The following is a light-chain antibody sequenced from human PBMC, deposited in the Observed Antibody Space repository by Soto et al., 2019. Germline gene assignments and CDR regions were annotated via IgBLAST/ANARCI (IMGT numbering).Light chain of an antibody. V-gene: IGKV3-15*01. Sequence: EIVMTQSPATLSVSPGERATLSCRASQSVSSNLAWYQQKPGQAPRLLIYGASTRATGIPARFSGSGSGTEFTLTITSLQSEDFAVYSCQQYNDWPLTFGQGTKVDNK. CDR3: QQYNDWPLT. CDR2: GAS. J-gene: IGKJ1*01. CDR1: QSVSSN.